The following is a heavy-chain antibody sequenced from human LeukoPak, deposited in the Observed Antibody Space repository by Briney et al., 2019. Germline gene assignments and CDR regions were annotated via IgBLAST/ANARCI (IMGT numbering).Heavy chain of an antibody. V-gene: IGHV4-34*01. D-gene: IGHD5-12*01. J-gene: IGHJ3*02. CDR2: INLSGST. CDR3: ARSCLIVDIVATIRARLGGNAFDI. Sequence: SETLSLTCAVYGGSFSGYYWSWIRQRPGKGLEGIGEINLSGSTNYNPSLKSRVTISVDTSKNQFSLKLSSVTAADTAVYYCARSCLIVDIVATIRARLGGNAFDIWGQGTMVTVSS. CDR1: GGSFSGYY.